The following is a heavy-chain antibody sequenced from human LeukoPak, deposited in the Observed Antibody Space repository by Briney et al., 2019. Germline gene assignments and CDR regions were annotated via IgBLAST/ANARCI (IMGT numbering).Heavy chain of an antibody. J-gene: IGHJ5*02. D-gene: IGHD6-13*01. V-gene: IGHV3-21*01. CDR1: GFTFSSYS. CDR3: AREGSSIAAATNWFDP. CDR2: ISSSSSYI. Sequence: GSLRLSCAASGFTFSSYSMNWVRQAPGKGLEWVSSISSSSSYIYYADSVKGRFTISRDNAKNSLYLQMNSLRAEDTAVYYCAREGSSIAAATNWFDPWGQGTLVTVSS.